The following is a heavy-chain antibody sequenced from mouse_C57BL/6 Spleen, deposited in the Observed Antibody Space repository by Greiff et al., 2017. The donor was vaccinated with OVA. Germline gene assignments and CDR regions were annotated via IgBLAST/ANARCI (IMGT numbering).Heavy chain of an antibody. CDR1: GFTFSSYA. CDR3: TRVEGYFDV. Sequence: EVKLQESGEGLVKPGGSLKLSCAASGFTFSSYAMSWVRQTPEKRLEWVAYISSGGDYIYYADTVKGRFTISRDNARNTLYLQMSSLKSEDTAMYYCTRVEGYFDVWGTGTTVTVSS. CDR2: ISSGGDYI. V-gene: IGHV5-9-1*02. J-gene: IGHJ1*03.